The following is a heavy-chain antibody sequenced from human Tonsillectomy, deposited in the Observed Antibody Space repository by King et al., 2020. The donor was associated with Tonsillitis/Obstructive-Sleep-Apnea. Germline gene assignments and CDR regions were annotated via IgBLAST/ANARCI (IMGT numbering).Heavy chain of an antibody. J-gene: IGHJ6*03. CDR1: GYSFTSYW. D-gene: IGHD2-2*02. V-gene: IGHV5-10-1*01. Sequence: VQLVQSGAEVKKPGESLSISCKGSGYSFTSYWITWVRQMPGKGLEWMGRIDPSDSYTNYSPSFQGHVTISADKSISTAYLQWSSLKASDTAIYYCARLDCSSTSCYRDYYMDVWGKGTTVTVSS. CDR3: ARLDCSSTSCYRDYYMDV. CDR2: IDPSDSYT.